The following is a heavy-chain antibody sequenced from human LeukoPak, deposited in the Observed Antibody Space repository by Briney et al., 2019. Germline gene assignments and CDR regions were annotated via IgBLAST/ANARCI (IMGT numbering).Heavy chain of an antibody. D-gene: IGHD3/OR15-3a*01. J-gene: IGHJ4*02. CDR1: GFTFDDYG. CDR3: VRDLVWDTGRVDY. V-gene: IGHV3-7*01. Sequence: PGGSLRLSCAASGFTFDDYGMSWVRQAPRKGLEWLANIKEDGSEKYYVDSVKGRFTISRDNAKNSLFLQMNSLRDEDTATYYCVRDLVWDTGRVDYWGQGTLVTVSS. CDR2: IKEDGSEK.